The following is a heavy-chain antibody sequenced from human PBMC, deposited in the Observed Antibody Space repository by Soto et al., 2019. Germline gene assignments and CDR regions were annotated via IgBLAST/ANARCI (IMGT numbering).Heavy chain of an antibody. D-gene: IGHD3-3*01. CDR2: INAGSGYT. V-gene: IGHV1-3*01. CDR3: ARDRVSLAMFGVPVGVFKN. Sequence: ASVKVSCKASGYTFTTFAMHWVRQAPGQRPEWLGWINAGSGYTKYSQNFQGRVTISSDTSASTAYMELSSLRSGDTAIYYCARDRVSLAMFGVPVGVFKNWGQGTLVTVSS. CDR1: GYTFTTFA. J-gene: IGHJ4*02.